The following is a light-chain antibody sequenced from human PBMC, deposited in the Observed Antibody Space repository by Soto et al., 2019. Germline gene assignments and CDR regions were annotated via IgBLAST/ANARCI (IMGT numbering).Light chain of an antibody. CDR1: SSDVGAYNY. CDR3: SSYTSNTTPYV. J-gene: IGLJ1*01. V-gene: IGLV2-14*01. Sequence: QSALTQPASVSGSPGQSIAISCTGTSSDVGAYNYVSWYQQHPGKVPKLVIYDVTNRPSGVSDRFSGFKSGNTASLTISGLQAEDEADYYCSSYTSNTTPYVFGTGTKVTVL. CDR2: DVT.